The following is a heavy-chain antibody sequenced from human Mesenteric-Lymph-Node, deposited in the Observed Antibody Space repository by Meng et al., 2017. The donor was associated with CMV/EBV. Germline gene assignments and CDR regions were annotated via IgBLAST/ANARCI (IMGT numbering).Heavy chain of an antibody. D-gene: IGHD3-10*01. Sequence: SGFTLSSYWMHWVRQAPGKGLVWVSRINSDGSSTSYADSVKGRFTISRDNAKNTLYLQMNSLRAEDTAVYYCARARLSYYYGSGAPDYWGQGTLVTVSS. J-gene: IGHJ4*02. V-gene: IGHV3-74*01. CDR3: ARARLSYYYGSGAPDY. CDR1: GFTLSSYW. CDR2: INSDGSST.